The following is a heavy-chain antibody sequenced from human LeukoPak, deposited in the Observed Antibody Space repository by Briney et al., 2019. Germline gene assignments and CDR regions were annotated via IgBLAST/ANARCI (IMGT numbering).Heavy chain of an antibody. V-gene: IGHV3-20*04. CDR2: INWNGGST. CDR3: ARDWCSGGSCYFDY. J-gene: IGHJ4*02. D-gene: IGHD2-15*01. Sequence: GGSLRLSCAASGFTFDDYGMSWVRQAPGKGLEWVSGINWNGGSTGYADSVKGRFTISRDNAKNSLYLQMNSLRAEDTALYYCARDWCSGGSCYFDYWGQGTLVTVSS. CDR1: GFTFDDYG.